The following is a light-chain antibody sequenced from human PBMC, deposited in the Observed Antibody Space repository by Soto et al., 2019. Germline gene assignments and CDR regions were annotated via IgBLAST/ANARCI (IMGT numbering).Light chain of an antibody. Sequence: QSALTNPASVSGAPGQSLTISCTETSSDVGGYNYVSWYQQHPGKAPKLMIYDVSNRPSGVSNRFSGSKSGNTASLTISGLQAEDEADYYCSSYTSSSTYVFGTGTKVTVL. CDR1: SSDVGGYNY. CDR3: SSYTSSSTYV. V-gene: IGLV2-14*01. J-gene: IGLJ1*01. CDR2: DVS.